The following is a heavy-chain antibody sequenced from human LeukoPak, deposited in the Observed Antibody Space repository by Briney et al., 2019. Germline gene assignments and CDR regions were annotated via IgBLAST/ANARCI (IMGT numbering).Heavy chain of an antibody. CDR2: IWDDGSNK. D-gene: IGHD6-19*01. CDR3: VREYSSGWYGGY. Sequence: GRSLRLSCAASGFTFSSYGMHWVRQAPGKGPEWVAAIWDDGSNKYYADSVKGRFTISRDNSKNTLYLQMNSLRGEDTAVCYCVREYSSGWYGGYWGQGTLVTVSS. J-gene: IGHJ4*02. V-gene: IGHV3-33*08. CDR1: GFTFSSYG.